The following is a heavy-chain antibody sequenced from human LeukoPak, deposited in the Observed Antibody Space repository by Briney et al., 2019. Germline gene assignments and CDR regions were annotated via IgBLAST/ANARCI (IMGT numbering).Heavy chain of an antibody. D-gene: IGHD3-3*01. Sequence: GGSLRLSCAVSVFTFSSYAMSWVRQAPGQGLEWVSGITENGDNTYYADSVKGRFTISRDNAKNSLYLQMNSLRVEDTAVHYCARGGGSGYYGFGYWGQGTLVTVSS. CDR2: ITENGDNT. J-gene: IGHJ4*02. CDR1: VFTFSSYA. V-gene: IGHV3-23*01. CDR3: ARGGGSGYYGFGY.